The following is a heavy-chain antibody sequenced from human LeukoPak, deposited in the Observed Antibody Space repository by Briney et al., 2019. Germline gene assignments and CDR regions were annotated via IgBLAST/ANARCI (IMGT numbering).Heavy chain of an antibody. CDR1: GGSISSPW. V-gene: IGHV4-59*11. CDR2: IYYSGST. J-gene: IGHJ3*02. Sequence: SETLSLTCPASGGSISSPWWSWIRQPPGKGLEWIGYIYYSGSTNYNPSLKSRVTISVDTSKNQFSLKLSSVTAADTAVYYCARATSPKSDAFDIWGQGTMVTVSS. CDR3: ARATSPKSDAFDI.